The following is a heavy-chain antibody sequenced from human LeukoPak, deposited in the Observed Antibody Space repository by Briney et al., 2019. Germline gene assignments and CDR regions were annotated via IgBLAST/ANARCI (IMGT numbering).Heavy chain of an antibody. CDR3: ARDDTSVHFFDY. J-gene: IGHJ4*02. V-gene: IGHV3-21*01. CDR2: IGSSSSHM. CDR1: GFTFKIYS. Sequence: PGGSLRLSCAASGFTFKIYSMNWVRQAPGKGLEWVSSIGSSSSHMYYADSVKGRFTISRDNAKNSLYLQMNTLRAEDTAVYYCARDDTSVHFFDYWGQGTLVTVSS. D-gene: IGHD1-1*01.